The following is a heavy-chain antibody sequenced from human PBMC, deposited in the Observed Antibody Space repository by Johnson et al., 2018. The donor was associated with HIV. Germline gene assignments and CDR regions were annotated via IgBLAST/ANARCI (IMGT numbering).Heavy chain of an antibody. Sequence: VQLVESGGGLIQPGGSLRLSCVVSGFTFSHYWMEWVRQAPGEGLVWVSRINADGSRTTYADSVKGRFTISRDNAKNSLYLQMNSLIAEDTAVYYCASDTTTQYSRLTGDFGAFDIWGQGTMVIVSS. J-gene: IGHJ3*02. CDR3: ASDTTTQYSRLTGDFGAFDI. D-gene: IGHD1-20*01. V-gene: IGHV3-74*01. CDR1: GFTFSHYW. CDR2: INADGSRT.